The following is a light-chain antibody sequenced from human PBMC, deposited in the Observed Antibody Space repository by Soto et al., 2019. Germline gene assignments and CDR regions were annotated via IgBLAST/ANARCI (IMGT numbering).Light chain of an antibody. J-gene: IGKJ1*01. Sequence: DIQMTQSPSTLSASVGDRVTITCRASQSISSWLAWYQQKPGKAPKLLIYDASSLESGVPSRFSGSGSGTEFTLTISSLQPEDFATYYCHQNYNTPQTFGQGTKVDIK. V-gene: IGKV1-5*01. CDR2: DAS. CDR1: QSISSW. CDR3: HQNYNTPQT.